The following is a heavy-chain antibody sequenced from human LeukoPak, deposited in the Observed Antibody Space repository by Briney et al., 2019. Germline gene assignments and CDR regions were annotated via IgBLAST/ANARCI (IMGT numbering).Heavy chain of an antibody. V-gene: IGHV4-39*01. D-gene: IGHD5-18*01. CDR2: IYYSGST. CDR1: GGSISSYY. Sequence: SETLSLTCTVSGGSISSYYWGWIRQPPGKGLEWIGSIYYSGSTYYNPSLKSRVTISVDTSKNQFSLKLSSVTAADTAVYYCASPDTAEYYFDYWGQGTLVTVSS. J-gene: IGHJ4*02. CDR3: ASPDTAEYYFDY.